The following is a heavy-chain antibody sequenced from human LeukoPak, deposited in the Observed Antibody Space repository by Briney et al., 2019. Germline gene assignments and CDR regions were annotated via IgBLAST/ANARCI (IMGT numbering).Heavy chain of an antibody. CDR1: GFTFSSYA. CDR3: AKDSRTAVAGTFDY. Sequence: PGGSLRLSCAASGFTFSSYAMSWVRQAPGKGLEGVSAISGRGGSTYYADSVKGRFTISRDNSKNTLYLQMNSLRAEDTAVYYCAKDSRTAVAGTFDYWGQGTLVTVSS. V-gene: IGHV3-23*01. CDR2: ISGRGGST. J-gene: IGHJ4*02. D-gene: IGHD6-19*01.